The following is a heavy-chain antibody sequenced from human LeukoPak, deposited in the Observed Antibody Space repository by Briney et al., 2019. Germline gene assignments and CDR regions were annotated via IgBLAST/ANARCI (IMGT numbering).Heavy chain of an antibody. CDR3: ARDLVQQLVYAFDI. CDR1: GFTVSSNY. J-gene: IGHJ3*02. V-gene: IGHV3-66*01. Sequence: PGGSVRLSCAASGFTVSSNYMSWVRQAPGKGLQWVSVIYSGGSTYYADSVKGRFTISRDNSKNTLYLQMNSLRAEDTAVYYCARDLVQQLVYAFDIWGQGTMVTVSS. D-gene: IGHD6-13*01. CDR2: IYSGGST.